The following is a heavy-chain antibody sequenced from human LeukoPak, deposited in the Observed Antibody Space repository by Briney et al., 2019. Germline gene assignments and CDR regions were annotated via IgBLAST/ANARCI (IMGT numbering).Heavy chain of an antibody. D-gene: IGHD5-12*01. V-gene: IGHV3-7*01. CDR2: IKQDGSEK. CDR1: GFTLSSYW. CDR3: AREGRVSGYDFDC. Sequence: GSLRLSCAASGFTLSSYWMSWVRQAPGKGLEWVANIKQDGSEKYYVDSVKGRFTISRDNAKNTLYLQMNSLRVEDTAVYYCAREGRVSGYDFDCWGQGTLVTVSS. J-gene: IGHJ4*02.